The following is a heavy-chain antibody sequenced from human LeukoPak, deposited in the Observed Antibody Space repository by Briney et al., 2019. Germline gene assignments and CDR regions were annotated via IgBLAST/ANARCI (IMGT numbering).Heavy chain of an antibody. D-gene: IGHD3-22*01. V-gene: IGHV1-46*01. CDR3: ARVKYYYDSSGYQIGVFDY. J-gene: IGHJ4*02. Sequence: ASVKVSCKASGYTFTSYYMHWVRQAPGQGLEWMGIINPSGGSTSYAQKFQGRVTMTRDMSTSTVYMELSSLRSEDTAVYYCARVKYYYDSSGYQIGVFDYWGQGTLVTVSS. CDR1: GYTFTSYY. CDR2: INPSGGST.